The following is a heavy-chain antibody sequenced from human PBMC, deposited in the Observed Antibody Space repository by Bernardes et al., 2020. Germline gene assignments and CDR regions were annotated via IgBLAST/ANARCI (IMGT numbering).Heavy chain of an antibody. CDR2: IYYSGST. CDR1: GGSISSYY. CDR3: ALTARGDWGDYGDYDYGMDV. V-gene: IGHV4-59*01. Sequence: SETLSLTCTVSGGSISSYYWSWIRQPPGKGLEWIGYIYYSGSTNYNPSLKSRVTISVDTSKNQFSLKLSSVTAADTAVYYCALTARGDWGDYGDYDYGMDVWGKGTTVTVSS. J-gene: IGHJ6*04. D-gene: IGHD4-17*01.